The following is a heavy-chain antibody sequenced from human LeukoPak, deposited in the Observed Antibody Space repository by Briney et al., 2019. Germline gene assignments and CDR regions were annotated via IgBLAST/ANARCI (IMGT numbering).Heavy chain of an antibody. Sequence: GGSLRLSCAASGFTVSSNYMSWVRQAPGKGLEWVSVIYSGGSTYYADSVKGRFTIPRDNSKNTLYLQMNSLRAEDTAVYYCARARRRDGFDYWGQGTLVTVSS. CDR1: GFTVSSNY. CDR2: IYSGGST. CDR3: ARARRRDGFDY. V-gene: IGHV3-66*01. J-gene: IGHJ4*01. D-gene: IGHD5-24*01.